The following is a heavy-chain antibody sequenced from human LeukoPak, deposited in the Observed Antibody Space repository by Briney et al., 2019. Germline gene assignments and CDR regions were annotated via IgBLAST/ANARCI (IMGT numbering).Heavy chain of an antibody. J-gene: IGHJ6*02. D-gene: IGHD6-13*01. V-gene: IGHV3-73*01. CDR2: IRSKADSYPT. CDR3: NRRRPVGTESYFYYGMDV. CDR1: GFTFSGSA. Sequence: GGPLKLSCAASGFTFSGSAIHRVRQASGKGLEWVGRIRSKADSYPTAYAASVNGMFTISRDDSKITAYLQMNRLKTEDTAVYYCNRRRPVGTESYFYYGMDVWGQGTTVTVSS.